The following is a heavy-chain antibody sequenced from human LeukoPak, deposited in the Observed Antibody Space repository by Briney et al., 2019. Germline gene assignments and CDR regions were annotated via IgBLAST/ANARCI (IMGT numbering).Heavy chain of an antibody. J-gene: IGHJ5*02. V-gene: IGHV1-18*04. CDR2: ISAYNGNT. CDR1: GYTFTIYG. Sequence: GAAVKVSYKASGYTFTIYGISWVRQARGQGVEWMGWISAYNGNTNYTQKLQGRVTITTDTSTSTAYMELRSLRSDDTAVYYCARRIAAAGTNWFDPWGQGTLVTVSS. D-gene: IGHD6-13*01. CDR3: ARRIAAAGTNWFDP.